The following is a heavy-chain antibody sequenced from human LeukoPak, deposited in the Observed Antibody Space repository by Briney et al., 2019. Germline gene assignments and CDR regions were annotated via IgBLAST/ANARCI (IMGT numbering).Heavy chain of an antibody. Sequence: GGSLRLSCAASGFTFSSYSMNWVRRAPGKGLEWVSSISSSSSYIYYADSVKGRFTISRDNAKNSLYLQMNSLRAEDTAVYYCASDSRQWAKAVDYWGQGTLVTVSS. CDR1: GFTFSSYS. V-gene: IGHV3-21*01. CDR2: ISSSSSYI. J-gene: IGHJ4*02. CDR3: ASDSRQWAKAVDY. D-gene: IGHD1-26*01.